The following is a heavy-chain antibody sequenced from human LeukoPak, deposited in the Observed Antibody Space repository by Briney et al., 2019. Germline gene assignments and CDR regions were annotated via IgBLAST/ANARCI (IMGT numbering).Heavy chain of an antibody. CDR1: GFTFSSYA. CDR2: IWYDGSNK. D-gene: IGHD2-15*01. CDR3: ARVGNGRSWDY. V-gene: IGHV3-33*01. J-gene: IGHJ4*02. Sequence: QAGGSLRLSCAASGFTFSSYAMHWVRQAPGKGLKWVAVIWYDGSNKYYADSVKGRFTISRDNAKNSLYLQMNSLRDDDTAVYYCARVGNGRSWDYWGQGTLVSVSS.